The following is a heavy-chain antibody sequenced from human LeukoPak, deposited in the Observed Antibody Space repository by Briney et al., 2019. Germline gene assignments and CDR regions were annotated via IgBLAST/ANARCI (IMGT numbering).Heavy chain of an antibody. CDR2: ISGTDSRT. V-gene: IGHV3-23*01. CDR3: AKRSAESSGYFDY. D-gene: IGHD6-19*01. J-gene: IGHJ4*02. CDR1: GFTFSSYA. Sequence: GGSLRLSCAASGFTFSSYAMNWVRQAPGKGLEWVSSISGTDSRTHYADSVKGRFSISRDNSKNTLYLQVNSLRAEDTAVYYCAKRSAESSGYFDYWGQGTLVTVSS.